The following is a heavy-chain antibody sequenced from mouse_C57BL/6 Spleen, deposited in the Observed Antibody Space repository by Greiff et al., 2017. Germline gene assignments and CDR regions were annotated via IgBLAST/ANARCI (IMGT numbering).Heavy chain of an antibody. CDR2: ISSGGSYT. V-gene: IGHV5-6*01. Sequence: EVKLQESGGDLVKPGGSLKLSCAASGFTFSSYGMSWVRQTPDKRLEWVATISSGGSYTYYPDSVKGRFTISRDNAKNTLYLQMSSLKSEDTAMYYCARDGTDFDYGGQGTTLTVSS. D-gene: IGHD4-1*01. CDR1: GFTFSSYG. CDR3: ARDGTDFDY. J-gene: IGHJ2*01.